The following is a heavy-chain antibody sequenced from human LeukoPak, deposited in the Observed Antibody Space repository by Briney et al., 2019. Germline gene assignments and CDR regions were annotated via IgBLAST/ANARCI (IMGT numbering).Heavy chain of an antibody. CDR1: GFTFSSYG. D-gene: IGHD3-16*01. V-gene: IGHV3-30*02. J-gene: IGHJ4*02. Sequence: GGSLRLSCAASGFTFSSYGMHWVRQAPGKGLEWVAFIRYDGSNKYYADSVKGRFTISRDNSKNTLYLQMNSLRAEDTAVYYCANLGGEPPLRRPQTNPVDYWGQGTLVTVSS. CDR2: IRYDGSNK. CDR3: ANLGGEPPLRRPQTNPVDY.